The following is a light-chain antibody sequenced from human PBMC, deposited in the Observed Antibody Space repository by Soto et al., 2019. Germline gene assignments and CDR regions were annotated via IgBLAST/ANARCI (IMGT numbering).Light chain of an antibody. CDR3: QQSYKTPYT. CDR2: AAS. Sequence: DIQMTQSPSSLSASVGDRVTITCRASQRISSYLNWYQQEPGKAPKLLIYAASSLQSGVPSGFSGSGSGTDFTLTISSLQPEDSATYYCQQSYKTPYTFGQGTKLEIK. CDR1: QRISSY. V-gene: IGKV1-39*01. J-gene: IGKJ2*01.